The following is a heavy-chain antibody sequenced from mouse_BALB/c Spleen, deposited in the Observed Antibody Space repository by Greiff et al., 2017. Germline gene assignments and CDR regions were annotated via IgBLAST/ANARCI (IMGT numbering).Heavy chain of an antibody. CDR2: IWTGGGT. Sequence: VQLQQSGPGLVAPSQSLSITCTVSGFSLTSYDISWIRQPPGKGLEWLGVIWTGGGTNYNSAFMSRLSISKDNSKSQVFLKMNSLQTDDTAIYYCVRDPPYGNPLAMDYWGQGTSVTVSS. J-gene: IGHJ4*01. D-gene: IGHD2-1*01. CDR1: GFSLTSYD. V-gene: IGHV2-9-2*01. CDR3: VRDPPYGNPLAMDY.